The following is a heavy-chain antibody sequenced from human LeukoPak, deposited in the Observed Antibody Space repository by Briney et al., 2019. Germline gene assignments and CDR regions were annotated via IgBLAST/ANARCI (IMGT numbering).Heavy chain of an antibody. CDR3: AKGEWYYYDSSGLPFDY. Sequence: GRSLRLSCAASGFTFSSYGMHWVRQAPGKGLEWVAVIWYDGSNKYYADSVKGRFTISRDNSKNTLYLQMNSLRAEDTAVYYCAKGEWYYYDSSGLPFDYWGQGTLVTVSS. CDR2: IWYDGSNK. D-gene: IGHD3-22*01. V-gene: IGHV3-33*06. CDR1: GFTFSSYG. J-gene: IGHJ4*02.